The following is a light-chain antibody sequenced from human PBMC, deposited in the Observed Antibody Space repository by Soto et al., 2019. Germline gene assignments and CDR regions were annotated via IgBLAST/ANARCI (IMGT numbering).Light chain of an antibody. J-gene: IGKJ1*01. V-gene: IGKV3-15*01. Sequence: QSVSNNYLAWYQQKPGQAPRLLIYGASTRATGIPARFSGSGSGTEFTLTISSLQSEDFAVYYCQQYNNWPPWTFGPGTKVDIK. CDR1: QSVSNN. CDR2: GAS. CDR3: QQYNNWPPWT.